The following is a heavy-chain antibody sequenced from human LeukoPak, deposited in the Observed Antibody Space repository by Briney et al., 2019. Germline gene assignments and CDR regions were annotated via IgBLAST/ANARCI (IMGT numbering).Heavy chain of an antibody. CDR2: INPNNGAT. J-gene: IGHJ4*02. CDR1: GYTFTGYY. CDR3: ARGRNYDGGGFDY. V-gene: IGHV1-2*06. Sequence: ASVKVSCKASGYTFTGYYMHWVRQAPGQGLEWMGRINPNNGATTYAQNFQGRVTMTRDTSISTAYMELSSLSSDDTAVYYCARGRNYDGGGFDYWGQGTPVTVSS. D-gene: IGHD3-16*01.